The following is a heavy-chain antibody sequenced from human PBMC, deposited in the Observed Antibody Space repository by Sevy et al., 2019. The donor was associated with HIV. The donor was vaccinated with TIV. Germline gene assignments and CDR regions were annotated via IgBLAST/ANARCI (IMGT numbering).Heavy chain of an antibody. D-gene: IGHD6-19*01. V-gene: IGHV1-2*02. CDR2: INPNSGGT. J-gene: IGHJ4*02. CDR3: ARAIYSSGCPDY. Sequence: ASVKVSCKASGYTFTGYYMHWVRQAPGQGLEWMGWINPNSGGTNYAQKFQGRVTMTRDTSISTAYMELSRLRSDDTAVYYCARAIYSSGCPDYWGQATLVTVSS. CDR1: GYTFTGYY.